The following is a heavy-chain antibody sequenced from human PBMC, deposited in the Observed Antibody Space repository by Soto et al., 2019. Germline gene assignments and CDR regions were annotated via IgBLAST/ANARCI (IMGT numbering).Heavy chain of an antibody. Sequence: SETLSLTCTVSGGSISSYYWSWIRQPPGKGLEWIGYIYYSGSTNYNPSLKSRVTISVDTSKNQFSLKLSSVTAAHTAVYYCATQGGDYADHGDAFDSWGQGTMVAVSS. J-gene: IGHJ3*02. CDR3: ATQGGDYADHGDAFDS. CDR1: GGSISSYY. V-gene: IGHV4-59*01. CDR2: IYYSGST. D-gene: IGHD4-17*01.